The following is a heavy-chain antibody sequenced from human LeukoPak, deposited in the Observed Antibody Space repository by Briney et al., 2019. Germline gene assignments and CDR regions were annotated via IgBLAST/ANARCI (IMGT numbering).Heavy chain of an antibody. V-gene: IGHV1-2*02. D-gene: IGHD3-10*01. Sequence: EASVKVSCKASGYTFTGYYMHWVRQAPGQGLEWMGWINPNSGGTNYAQKFQGRVTMTRDTSISTAYMELSRLRSDDTAVYYCARVIFVGSGSYPPNYWGQGTLVTVSS. CDR2: INPNSGGT. J-gene: IGHJ4*02. CDR3: ARVIFVGSGSYPPNY. CDR1: GYTFTGYY.